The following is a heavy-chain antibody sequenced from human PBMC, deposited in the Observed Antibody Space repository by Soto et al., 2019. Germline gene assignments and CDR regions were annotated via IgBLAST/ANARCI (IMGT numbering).Heavy chain of an antibody. Sequence: SLRLSCAASGFTFSNAWISWVRQAPGKGLEWVGRIKSKTDGGTTDYAAPVKGRFTIARDDSKNTLYLQMNSLKTEDTAVYYCTTSSHTYYDILTGYYTGQPFYFDYWGQGTLVTVSS. V-gene: IGHV3-15*01. CDR1: GFTFSNAW. CDR2: IKSKTDGGTT. D-gene: IGHD3-9*01. J-gene: IGHJ4*02. CDR3: TTSSHTYYDILTGYYTGQPFYFDY.